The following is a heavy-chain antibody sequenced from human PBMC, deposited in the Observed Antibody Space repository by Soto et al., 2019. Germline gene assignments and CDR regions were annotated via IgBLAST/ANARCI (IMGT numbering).Heavy chain of an antibody. D-gene: IGHD2-15*01. CDR2: IVVASGQT. V-gene: IGHV1-58*02. J-gene: IGHJ6*04. CDR1: GSGFIRSG. CDR3: SAQRPDIGVGWWV. Sequence: ASVKVSCKASGSGFIRSGIQWVRQAHGQRLEWIGWIVVASGQTNYAQNFRGRVAITRDTSTATAYIELTGLTSEDTAVYFCSAQRPDIGVGWWVWGEGTTVTVSS.